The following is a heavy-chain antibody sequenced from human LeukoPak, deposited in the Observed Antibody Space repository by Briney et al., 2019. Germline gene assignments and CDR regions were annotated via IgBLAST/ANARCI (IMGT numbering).Heavy chain of an antibody. V-gene: IGHV3-30*02. D-gene: IGHD6-19*01. Sequence: PGGSLRLSCAASGFTFSSYGMHWVRQAPGKGLEWVAFIRYDGSNKYYADSVKGRFTISRDNSKNTLCLQMSSLRAEDTAVYYCAKDLGSGWTTGPHQYFDYWGQGTLVTVSS. CDR3: AKDLGSGWTTGPHQYFDY. J-gene: IGHJ4*02. CDR1: GFTFSSYG. CDR2: IRYDGSNK.